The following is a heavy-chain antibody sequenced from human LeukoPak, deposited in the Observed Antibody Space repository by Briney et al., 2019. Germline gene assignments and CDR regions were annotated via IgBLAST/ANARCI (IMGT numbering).Heavy chain of an antibody. CDR2: INHSGST. J-gene: IGHJ4*02. CDR3: ARGLAAAGTGGYYFDY. CDR1: GGSFGGYY. Sequence: SETLSLTCAVYGGSFGGYYWSWIRQPPGKGLEWIGEINHSGSTNYNPSLKSRVTISVDTSKNQFSLKLSSVTAADTAVYYCARGLAAAGTGGYYFDYWGQGTLVTVSS. V-gene: IGHV4-34*01. D-gene: IGHD6-13*01.